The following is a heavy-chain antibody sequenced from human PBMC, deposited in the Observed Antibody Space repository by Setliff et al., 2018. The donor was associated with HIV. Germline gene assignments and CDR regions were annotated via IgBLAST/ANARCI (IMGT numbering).Heavy chain of an antibody. J-gene: IGHJ5*02. CDR1: GFTFSSYW. CDR2: IKQDGSEK. D-gene: IGHD6-13*01. CDR3: ARSSSWYVEWFDP. Sequence: PGGSLRLSCAASGFTFSSYWMSWVRQAPGKGLEWVANIKQDGSEKYYVDSVKGRFTISRDNSKNTLYLEMNSLRVEDTAVYHCARSSSWYVEWFDPWGQGTLVTVSS. V-gene: IGHV3-7*03.